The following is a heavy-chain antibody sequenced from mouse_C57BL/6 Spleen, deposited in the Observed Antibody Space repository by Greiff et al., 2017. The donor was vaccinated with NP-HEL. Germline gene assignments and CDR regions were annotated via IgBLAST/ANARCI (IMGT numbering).Heavy chain of an antibody. CDR2: ISNLAYSI. V-gene: IGHV5-15*01. CDR3: ARSNWDRAMDY. CDR1: GFTFSDYG. J-gene: IGHJ4*01. D-gene: IGHD4-1*01. Sequence: EVKLVESGGGLVQPGGSLKLSCAASGFTFSDYGLAWVRQAPRKGPEWVAFISNLAYSIYYADTVTGRFTISRENAKNTLYLEMSSLRSEDTAMYYCARSNWDRAMDYWGQGTSVTVSS.